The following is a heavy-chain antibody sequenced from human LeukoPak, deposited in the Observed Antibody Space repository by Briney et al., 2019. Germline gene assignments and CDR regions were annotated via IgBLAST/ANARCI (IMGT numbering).Heavy chain of an antibody. CDR1: GYTFTSYG. J-gene: IGHJ4*02. CDR3: ARDGVGAAAGTPFDY. CDR2: ISAYNGNT. Sequence: ASVKVSCKASGYTFTSYGISWVRQAPGQGLEWMGWISAYNGNTSYAQKLQGRVTMTTDTSTSTAYMELRSLRSDDTAVYYCARDGVGAAAGTPFDYWGQGTLVTVSS. D-gene: IGHD6-13*01. V-gene: IGHV1-18*01.